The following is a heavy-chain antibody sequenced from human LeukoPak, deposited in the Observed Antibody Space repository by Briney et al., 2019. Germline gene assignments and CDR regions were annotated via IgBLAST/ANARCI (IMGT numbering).Heavy chain of an antibody. CDR2: ISSSSSTI. V-gene: IGHV3-48*02. Sequence: GGSLRLSCAASGFTFSSYSMTWVRQAPGKGLEWVSYISSSSSTIYYADSVKGRFTISRDNAKNSLYLQMNSLRDEDTAVYYCARDHCSSTSCYFSDDYWGQGTLVTVSS. D-gene: IGHD2-2*01. CDR3: ARDHCSSTSCYFSDDY. J-gene: IGHJ4*02. CDR1: GFTFSSYS.